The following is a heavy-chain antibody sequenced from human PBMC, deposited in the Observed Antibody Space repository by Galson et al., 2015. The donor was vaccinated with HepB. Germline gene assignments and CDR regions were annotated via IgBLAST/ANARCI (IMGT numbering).Heavy chain of an antibody. CDR3: ARSPGHHALDI. CDR2: ITSSSDGI. V-gene: IGHV3-21*01. J-gene: IGHJ3*02. CDR1: RFTFSLNS. Sequence: SLRLSCAASRFTFSLNSMGWVRQAPGKGLEWVSAITSSSDGIYYADSVRGRFTISRDNAKNSLFLQMNSLRGEDTAVYYCARSPGHHALDIWGQGTMVTVSS.